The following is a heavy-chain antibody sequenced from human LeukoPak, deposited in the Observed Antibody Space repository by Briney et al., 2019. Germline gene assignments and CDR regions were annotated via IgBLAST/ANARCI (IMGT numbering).Heavy chain of an antibody. V-gene: IGHV4-59*01. CDR1: GGSISSYY. CDR2: IYYSGST. J-gene: IGHJ4*02. Sequence: SETLSLTCTVSGGSISSYYWSWIRQPPGKGLEWIGYIYYSGSTNYNPSLKSRVTISVDTSKNQFSLKLSSVTAADTAVYYCARYHDYGDYEHFDYWGQGTLVTVSS. CDR3: ARYHDYGDYEHFDY. D-gene: IGHD4-17*01.